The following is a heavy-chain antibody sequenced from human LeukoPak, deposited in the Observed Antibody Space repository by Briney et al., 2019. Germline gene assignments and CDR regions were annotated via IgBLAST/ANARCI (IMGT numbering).Heavy chain of an antibody. CDR3: ARPIAAAGTEGGY. CDR1: GFTFSSYW. J-gene: IGHJ4*02. D-gene: IGHD6-13*01. Sequence: PGGSLRLSCAASGFTFSSYWMHWVRQAPGKGLVWVSRINSDGSSTSYADSVKGRFTISRDNAKNSLYLQMNSLRAEDTAVYYCARPIAAAGTEGGYWGQGTLVTVSS. CDR2: INSDGSST. V-gene: IGHV3-74*01.